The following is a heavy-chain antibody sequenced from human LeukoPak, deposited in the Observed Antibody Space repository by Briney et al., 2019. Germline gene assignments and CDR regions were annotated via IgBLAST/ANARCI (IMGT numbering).Heavy chain of an antibody. CDR2: ISSSGSTI. CDR1: GFTFSTYN. J-gene: IGHJ6*04. Sequence: GESLRLSCAASGFTFSTYNMNWVRQAPGKGLEWVSYISSSGSTIYYADSVKGRFTISRDNAKNSLYLQMNSLRAEDTAVYYCAELGITMIGGVWGKGATVTISS. D-gene: IGHD3-10*02. V-gene: IGHV3-48*04. CDR3: AELGITMIGGV.